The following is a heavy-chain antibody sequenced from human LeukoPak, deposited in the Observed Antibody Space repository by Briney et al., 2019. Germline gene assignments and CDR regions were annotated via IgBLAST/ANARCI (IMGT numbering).Heavy chain of an antibody. V-gene: IGHV4-59*01. CDR1: GGSISSYY. D-gene: IGHD5-18*01. CDR2: ISYSGST. CDR3: ARGSSGYSYG. J-gene: IGHJ4*02. Sequence: NPSETLSLTCTVSGGSISSYYWSWIRQPAGKGLEWIGYISYSGSTNYNPSLKSRVTISVDTSKNQFSLKLSSVTAADTAVYYCARGSSGYSYGWGQGTLVTVSS.